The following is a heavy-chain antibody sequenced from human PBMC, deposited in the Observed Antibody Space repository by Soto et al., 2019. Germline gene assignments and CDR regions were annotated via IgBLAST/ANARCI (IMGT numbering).Heavy chain of an antibody. D-gene: IGHD6-19*01. J-gene: IGHJ5*02. Sequence: QVQLQQWGAGLLKPSETLSLTCAVYGGPLSGFYWNWIRQLPEKGLEWIGEINDGGSTKYSPSLKSRVTISVDTSRNQLSLRLTSMTAADTAVYYCARGRHSGWFTGWFDPWDQGILVTVSS. CDR3: ARGRHSGWFTGWFDP. CDR1: GGPLSGFY. V-gene: IGHV4-34*02. CDR2: INDGGST.